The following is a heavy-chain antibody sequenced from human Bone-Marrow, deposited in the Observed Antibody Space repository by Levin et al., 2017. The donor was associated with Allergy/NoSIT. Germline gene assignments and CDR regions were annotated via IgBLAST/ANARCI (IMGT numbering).Heavy chain of an antibody. CDR2: ISGNSHYV. V-gene: IGHV3-21*06. CDR3: ARSQGRSGWSYSYYGMDV. Sequence: GESLKISCRGSGFDFNTHDMNWVRQAPGQGLEWVSSISGNSHYVYYADSVKGRFSISRDNAKNSMFLHMNSLRVEDTAVYYCARSQGRSGWSYSYYGMDVWGRGTTLTVSS. D-gene: IGHD6-19*01. CDR1: GFDFNTHD. J-gene: IGHJ6*02.